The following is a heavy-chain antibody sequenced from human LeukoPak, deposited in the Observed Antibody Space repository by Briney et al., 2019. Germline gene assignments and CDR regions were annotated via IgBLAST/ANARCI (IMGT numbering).Heavy chain of an antibody. Sequence: PSETLSLTXAVYGGSFSGYYWSWIRQPPGKGLEWVSAISGSGGSTYYADSVKGRFTISRDNSKNTLYLQVNSLRAEDTAVYYCARGLYSSSPWGQGILVTVSS. CDR2: ISGSGGST. J-gene: IGHJ4*02. CDR3: ARGLYSSSP. D-gene: IGHD6-6*01. CDR1: GGSFSGYY. V-gene: IGHV3-23*01.